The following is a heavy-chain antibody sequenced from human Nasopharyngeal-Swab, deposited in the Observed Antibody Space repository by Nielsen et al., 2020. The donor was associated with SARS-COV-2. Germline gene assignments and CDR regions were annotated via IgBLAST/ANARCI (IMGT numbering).Heavy chain of an antibody. CDR2: ISTSSSTI. CDR1: GVTFSSYS. D-gene: IGHD4-17*01. CDR3: ARRYGDYEGSFEY. J-gene: IGHJ4*02. Sequence: ETLSLTCAASGVTFSSYSMNWVRQAPGKGLEWVSYISTSSSTIYYADSVKGRFTISRDNARNSLYLQMNSLRDEDTAVYYCARRYGDYEGSFEYWGQGTLVTVSS. V-gene: IGHV3-48*02.